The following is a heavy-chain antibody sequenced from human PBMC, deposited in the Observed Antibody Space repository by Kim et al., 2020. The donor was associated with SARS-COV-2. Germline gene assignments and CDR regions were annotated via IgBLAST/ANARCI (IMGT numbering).Heavy chain of an antibody. J-gene: IGHJ4*02. CDR2: T. CDR3: AKDPGMEYYFDY. V-gene: IGHV3-43D*03. Sequence: TYYADSLKGRFTVSRDNSKNSLYLQMNSLRAEDTALYYCAKDPGMEYYFDYWGQGTLVTVSS. D-gene: IGHD6-13*01.